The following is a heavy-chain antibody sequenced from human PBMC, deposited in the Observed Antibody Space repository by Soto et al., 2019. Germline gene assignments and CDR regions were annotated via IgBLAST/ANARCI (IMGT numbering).Heavy chain of an antibody. D-gene: IGHD3-10*01. CDR3: AGASSVWFREVLDVPYPDY. J-gene: IGHJ4*02. V-gene: IGHV3-20*04. CDR1: GFTFDDYG. CDR2: INWNGGST. Sequence: EVQLVESGGGVVRPGGSLRLSCAASGFTFDDYGMSWVRQAPGKGLEWVSGINWNGGSTGYADSVKGRFTISRDNAKNSVYLQMHSLRAEDTALYYCAGASSVWFREVLDVPYPDYWGQGTLVTVSS.